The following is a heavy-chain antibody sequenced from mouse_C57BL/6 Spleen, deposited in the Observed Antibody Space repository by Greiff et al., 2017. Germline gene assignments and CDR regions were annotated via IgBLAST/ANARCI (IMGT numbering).Heavy chain of an antibody. CDR1: GYAFTNYL. Sequence: VQLPQSGAELVRPGTSVKVSCKASGYAFTNYLIEWVKQRPGQGLEWIGVINPGSGGTNYNEKFKGKATLTADKSSSTAYMQLSSLTSEDSAVYFCARSGDYDVGYYAMDYWGQGTSVTVSS. CDR3: ARSGDYDVGYYAMDY. V-gene: IGHV1-54*01. CDR2: INPGSGGT. D-gene: IGHD2-4*01. J-gene: IGHJ4*01.